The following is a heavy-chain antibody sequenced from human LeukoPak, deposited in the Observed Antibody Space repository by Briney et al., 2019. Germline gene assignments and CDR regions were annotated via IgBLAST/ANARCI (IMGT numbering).Heavy chain of an antibody. D-gene: IGHD3-22*01. J-gene: IGHJ4*02. V-gene: IGHV4-39*07. CDR1: GGSISSSSYY. CDR2: INHSGST. CDR3: ARPPYSSGYYWFY. Sequence: SSETLSLTCTVSGGSISSSSYYWSWIRQPPGKGLEWIGEINHSGSTNYNPSLKSRVTISVDTFKNQFSLKLSSVTAADTAVYYCARPPYSSGYYWFYWGQGTLVTVSS.